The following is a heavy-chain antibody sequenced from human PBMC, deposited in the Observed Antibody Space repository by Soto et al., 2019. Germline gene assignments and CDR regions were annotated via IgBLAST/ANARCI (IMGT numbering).Heavy chain of an antibody. V-gene: IGHV4-31*03. CDR2: IYYSGST. D-gene: IGHD2-15*01. CDR3: ARGVVVAATLNAFDI. CDR1: GGSISSGGYY. J-gene: IGHJ3*02. Sequence: QVQLQESGPGLVKPSQTLSLTCTVSGGSISSGGYYWSWIRQHPGKGLEWIGYIYYSGSTYYNPCLKSRVTISVDTSKNQFSLKLSSVTAADTAVYYCARGVVVAATLNAFDIWGQGTMVTVSS.